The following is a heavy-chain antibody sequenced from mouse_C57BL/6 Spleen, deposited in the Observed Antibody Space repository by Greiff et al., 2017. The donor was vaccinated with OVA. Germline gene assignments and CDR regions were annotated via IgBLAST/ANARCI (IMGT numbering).Heavy chain of an antibody. CDR1: GFSFNTYA. J-gene: IGHJ3*01. Sequence: EVQLVESGGGLVQPKGSLKLSCAASGFSFNTYAMNWVRQAPGTGLEWVARIRSKSNNYATYYADSVKDRFTISRDDSESMLYLQMNNLKTEDTAMYYCVRSYGSSYGFAYWGQGTLVTVSA. D-gene: IGHD1-1*01. CDR2: IRSKSNNYAT. V-gene: IGHV10-1*01. CDR3: VRSYGSSYGFAY.